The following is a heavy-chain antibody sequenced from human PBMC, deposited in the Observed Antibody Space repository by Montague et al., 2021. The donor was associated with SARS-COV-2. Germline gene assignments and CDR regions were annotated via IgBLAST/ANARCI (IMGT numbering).Heavy chain of an antibody. J-gene: IGHJ3*01. V-gene: IGHV4-39*02. CDR2: IYYGGNN. CDR3: ARTVGSDDAFDV. CDR1: GGSITSSTYY. D-gene: IGHD4-11*01. Sequence: SETLSLTCTVSGGSITSSTYYWGWIRQPPGKGLEWIVSIYYGGNNFYNSSLKSRVAISVDTSKNHFSLKLSSVTAADTAVYYCARTVGSDDAFDVWGQGTMVIVYS.